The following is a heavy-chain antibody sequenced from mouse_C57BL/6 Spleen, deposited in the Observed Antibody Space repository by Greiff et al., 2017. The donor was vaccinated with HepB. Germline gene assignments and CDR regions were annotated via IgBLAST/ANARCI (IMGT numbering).Heavy chain of an antibody. V-gene: IGHV1-50*01. J-gene: IGHJ4*01. D-gene: IGHD1-1*01. CDR2: IDPSDSYT. Sequence: VQLQQPGAELVKPGASVKLSCKASGYTFTSYWMQWVKQRPGQGLEWIGEIDPSDSYTNYNQKFKGKATLTVDTSSSTAYMQLSSLTSEDSAVYYCARGGIITTSMDYWGQGTSVTVSS. CDR1: GYTFTSYW. CDR3: ARGGIITTSMDY.